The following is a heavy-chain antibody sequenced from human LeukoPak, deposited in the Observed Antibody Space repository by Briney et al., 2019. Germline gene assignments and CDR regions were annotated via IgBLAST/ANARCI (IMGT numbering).Heavy chain of an antibody. CDR1: GGSVSSGIYY. Sequence: PSETLSLTCTVSGGSVSSGIYYWSWIRQPPGKGLEWIAYISNSGSTNYNPSLKSRVTMSIDTSTSQFSLKLSSVTAADTAVYYCARGNFDWLYHFDSWGQGTLVTVSS. CDR3: ARGNFDWLYHFDS. CDR2: ISNSGST. V-gene: IGHV4-61*01. D-gene: IGHD3-9*01. J-gene: IGHJ4*02.